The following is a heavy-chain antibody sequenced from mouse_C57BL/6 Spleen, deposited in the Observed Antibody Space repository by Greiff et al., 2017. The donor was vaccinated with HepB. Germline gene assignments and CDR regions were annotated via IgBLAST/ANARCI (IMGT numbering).Heavy chain of an antibody. CDR3: ARDAYGSRYFDV. D-gene: IGHD1-1*01. Sequence: DVQLQESGPGLVKPSQSLSLTCSVTGYSITSGYYWNWIRQFPGNKLEWMGYISYDGSNNYNPSLKNRISITRDTSKNQFFLKLNSVTTEDTATYYCARDAYGSRYFDVWGTGTTVTVSS. V-gene: IGHV3-6*01. J-gene: IGHJ1*03. CDR1: GYSITSGYY. CDR2: ISYDGSN.